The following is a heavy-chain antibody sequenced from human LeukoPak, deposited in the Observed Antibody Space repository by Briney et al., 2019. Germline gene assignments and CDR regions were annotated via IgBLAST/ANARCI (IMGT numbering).Heavy chain of an antibody. CDR1: GFTFSSYG. V-gene: IGHV3-30*18. J-gene: IGHJ4*02. D-gene: IGHD6-13*01. Sequence: QPGGSLRLSCAASGFTFSSYGMHWVRQAPGKGLEWVAIISNDGSNKYYADSVTGRFTISRDNSKNTLYLQMNSLRAEDTAVYYCAKMISTAGTTGGDYFDYWGQGTLVTVSS. CDR2: ISNDGSNK. CDR3: AKMISTAGTTGGDYFDY.